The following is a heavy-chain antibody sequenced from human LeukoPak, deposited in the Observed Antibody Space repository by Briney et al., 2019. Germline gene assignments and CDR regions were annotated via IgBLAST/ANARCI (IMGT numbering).Heavy chain of an antibody. J-gene: IGHJ4*02. D-gene: IGHD6-19*01. V-gene: IGHV3-66*01. CDR1: GFSVSSYY. CDR2: IYTSGRT. Sequence: GGSLRLSCAASGFSVSSYYFSWVRQAPGKGLEWVSVIYTSGRTYYADSVGGRFTISRDKTLYLQMNSLRVEDTAVYYCTRGTSVGWYGDSWGQGTLVSVSS. CDR3: TRGTSVGWYGDS.